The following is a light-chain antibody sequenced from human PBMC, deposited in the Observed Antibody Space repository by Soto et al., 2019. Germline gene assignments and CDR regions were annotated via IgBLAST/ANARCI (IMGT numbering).Light chain of an antibody. CDR3: QQRSNWPT. CDR1: QPVSDK. J-gene: IGKJ1*01. CDR2: DAS. Sequence: EVVMTQSPANLSVSPGVGATLSLWASQPVSDKSACYQQRPGQAPRLLLYDASNRATGIPARFSGSGSGTDFTLTISSLEPEDFAVYYCQQRSNWPTFGQGTKVDIK. V-gene: IGKV3-11*01.